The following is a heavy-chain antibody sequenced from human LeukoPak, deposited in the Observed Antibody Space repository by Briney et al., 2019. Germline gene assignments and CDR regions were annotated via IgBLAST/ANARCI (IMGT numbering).Heavy chain of an antibody. CDR1: GFTFSTYT. CDR2: VNGGGNT. D-gene: IGHD2-15*01. Sequence: GGSLRLSCAASGFTFSTYTLSWVRQAPGKGLEWVSAVNGGGNTWYAGSVKGRFTISRDNSKNTLYLQMNSLRAEDTAIYYCAKNLYCGGGSCYPSALGMDVWGQGTTVTVSS. V-gene: IGHV3-23*01. CDR3: AKNLYCGGGSCYPSALGMDV. J-gene: IGHJ6*02.